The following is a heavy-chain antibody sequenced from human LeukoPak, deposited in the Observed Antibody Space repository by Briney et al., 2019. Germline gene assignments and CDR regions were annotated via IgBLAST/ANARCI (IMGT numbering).Heavy chain of an antibody. J-gene: IGHJ6*02. V-gene: IGHV4-61*02. CDR2: IYTSGGT. CDR1: GGSISSGSYY. CDR3: ARDFGAHYGMDV. D-gene: IGHD3-10*01. Sequence: SETLSLTCTVSGGSISSGSYYWSWIRQPAGKGLEWIGRIYTSGGTNYNPSLKSRVTISVDTSKNQFSLKLSSVTAADTAVYYCARDFGAHYGMDVWGQGTTVTVSS.